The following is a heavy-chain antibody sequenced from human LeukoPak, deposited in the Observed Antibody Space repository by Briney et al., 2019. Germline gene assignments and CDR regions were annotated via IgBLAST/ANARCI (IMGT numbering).Heavy chain of an antibody. CDR2: IIPILGTP. J-gene: IGHJ3*01. Sequence: ASVKVSCKASGSTFSENAFIWVRQAPGQGLECLGGIIPILGTPNFSQNFQGRVTFTADDFTATVYMELSSLRSEDTAVYYCATARGFSDAFAVWGQGTMVTVSS. D-gene: IGHD3-10*01. V-gene: IGHV1-69*01. CDR1: GSTFSENA. CDR3: ATARGFSDAFAV.